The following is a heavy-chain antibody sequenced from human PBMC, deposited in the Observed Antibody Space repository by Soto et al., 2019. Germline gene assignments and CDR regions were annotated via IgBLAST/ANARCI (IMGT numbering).Heavy chain of an antibody. CDR3: AKDPFLLGGSYYNYFDY. Sequence: GGSLRLSCAASGFTFSSYAMSWVRQAPGKGLEWVAVISYDGSNKYYADSVKGRFTISRDNSKNTLYLQMNSLRAEDTAVYYCAKDPFLLGGSYYNYFDYWGQGTLVTVSS. V-gene: IGHV3-30*18. J-gene: IGHJ4*02. CDR2: ISYDGSNK. CDR1: GFTFSSYA. D-gene: IGHD1-26*01.